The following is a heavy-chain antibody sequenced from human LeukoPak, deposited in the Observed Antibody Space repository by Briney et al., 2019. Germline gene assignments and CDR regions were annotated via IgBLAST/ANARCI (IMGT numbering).Heavy chain of an antibody. V-gene: IGHV3-30*02. D-gene: IGHD4-11*01. J-gene: IGHJ4*02. Sequence: GGSLRLSCAAPGFTFSSYGRHWVRKAPGKGLEGVAFIRYEGSNKYYADSVKGRFTISRDNSKNTLYLQMNSLRAEDTAVYYCAKDDSYSNYPIDYWGQGTLVTVSS. CDR1: GFTFSSYG. CDR3: AKDDSYSNYPIDY. CDR2: IRYEGSNK.